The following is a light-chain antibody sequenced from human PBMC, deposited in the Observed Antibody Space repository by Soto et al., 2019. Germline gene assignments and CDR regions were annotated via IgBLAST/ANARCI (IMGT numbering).Light chain of an antibody. CDR1: SSNIGSNT. V-gene: IGLV1-44*01. Sequence: QSVLTQPPSSSGTPGQRFTISCSGSSSNIGSNTVNWYQQLPGTAPKLLIYSNNQRPSGVPDRFSGSKSGTSASLAISGLQYEDEADYYCAAWDDSLNVVFGGGTKVTVL. J-gene: IGLJ2*01. CDR3: AAWDDSLNVV. CDR2: SNN.